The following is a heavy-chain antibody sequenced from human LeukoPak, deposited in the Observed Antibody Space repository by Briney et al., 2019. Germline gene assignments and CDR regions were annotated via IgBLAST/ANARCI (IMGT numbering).Heavy chain of an antibody. CDR3: ASMYYYDSSGHFDY. Sequence: SETLSLTCTVSGGSISSGSYYWSWIRQPAGKGLEWIGRIYTSGSTNYNPSLKSRVTISVDTSKNQFSLKLSSVTAADTAVYYCASMYYYDSSGHFDYWGQGTLVTVSS. J-gene: IGHJ4*02. V-gene: IGHV4-61*02. CDR2: IYTSGST. D-gene: IGHD3-22*01. CDR1: GGSISSGSYY.